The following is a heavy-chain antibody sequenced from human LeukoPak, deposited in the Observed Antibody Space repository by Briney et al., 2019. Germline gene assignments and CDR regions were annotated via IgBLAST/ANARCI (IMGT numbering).Heavy chain of an antibody. Sequence: SETLSLTCAVYGGSFSGYYWSWIRKPPGKGLEWIGEINHSGSTYYNPSLKSRVTISVDTSKNQFSLKLSSVTAADTAVYYCARALIWFGASGAFDIWGQGTMVTVSS. CDR1: GGSFSGYY. V-gene: IGHV4-34*01. CDR3: ARALIWFGASGAFDI. D-gene: IGHD3-10*01. CDR2: INHSGST. J-gene: IGHJ3*02.